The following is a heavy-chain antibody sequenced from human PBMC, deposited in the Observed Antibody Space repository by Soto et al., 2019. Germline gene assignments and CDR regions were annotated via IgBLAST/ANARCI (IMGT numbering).Heavy chain of an antibody. CDR2: ISGSGGST. CDR1: GFTFSSYA. D-gene: IGHD2-15*01. CDR3: AKGGYCSGGSCHDAFDI. Sequence: GGSLRLSCAASGFTFSSYAMSWVRQAPGKGLEWVSAISGSGGSTYYADSVKGRFTISRDNSKNTLYLQMNSLRAEDTAVYFCAKGGYCSGGSCHDAFDIWGQGTMVTVSS. V-gene: IGHV3-23*01. J-gene: IGHJ3*02.